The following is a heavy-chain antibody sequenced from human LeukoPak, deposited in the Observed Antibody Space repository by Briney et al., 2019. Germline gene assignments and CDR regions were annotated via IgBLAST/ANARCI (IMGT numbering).Heavy chain of an antibody. CDR2: ISGSGGST. Sequence: QPGGSLRLSCAASGFTISSYAISWVRQAPGKGLEWVSAISGSGGSTYYADSVKGRFTISRDNSKNTLYLQMNSLRAEDTAVYYCAKMVVTAIQGWFDPWGQGTLVTVSS. J-gene: IGHJ5*02. V-gene: IGHV3-23*01. D-gene: IGHD2-21*02. CDR3: AKMVVTAIQGWFDP. CDR1: GFTISSYA.